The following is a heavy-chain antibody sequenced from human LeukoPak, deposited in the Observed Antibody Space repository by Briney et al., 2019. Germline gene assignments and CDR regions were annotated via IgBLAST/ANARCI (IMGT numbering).Heavy chain of an antibody. CDR1: GFTFDDYA. J-gene: IGHJ4*02. D-gene: IGHD2-2*01. V-gene: IGHV3-49*04. CDR3: ARRSRRGCSTTSCYPDY. CDR2: IRTGTYGGTA. Sequence: GGSLRLSCTTSGFTFDDYAMSWVRQAPGKGLEWVGFIRTGTYGGTAEFAASVKGRFSISREDSKNIAYLQMNSLKTEDTAVYYCARRSRRGCSTTSCYPDYWGQGTLVIVSS.